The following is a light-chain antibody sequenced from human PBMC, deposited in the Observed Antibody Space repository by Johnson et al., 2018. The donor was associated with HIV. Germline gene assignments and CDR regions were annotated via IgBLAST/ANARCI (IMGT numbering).Light chain of an antibody. V-gene: IGLV1-44*01. CDR1: NSNIGSNT. Sequence: SVLTQPPSASGTPGQRVTISCSGSNSNIGSNTVNWYQQLPGTAPKLLIYRNNQRPSGVPDRFSGSKSGTSASLAIRGLQTGDEADYYCGTWDSSLSVYVFGTGTKVTVL. J-gene: IGLJ1*01. CDR3: GTWDSSLSVYV. CDR2: RNN.